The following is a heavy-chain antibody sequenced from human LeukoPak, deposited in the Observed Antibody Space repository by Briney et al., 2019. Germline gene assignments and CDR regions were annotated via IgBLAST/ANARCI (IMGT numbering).Heavy chain of an antibody. CDR1: GGSISSSSYY. CDR2: IYYSGST. Sequence: PSETLSLTCTVSGGSISSSSYYWGWIRQPPGKGLEWIGYIYYSGSTNYNPSLKSRVTISVDTSKNQFSLKLSSVTAADTAVYYCARSVGDGYNLPDYWGQGTLVTVSS. V-gene: IGHV4-61*05. J-gene: IGHJ4*02. CDR3: ARSVGDGYNLPDY. D-gene: IGHD5-24*01.